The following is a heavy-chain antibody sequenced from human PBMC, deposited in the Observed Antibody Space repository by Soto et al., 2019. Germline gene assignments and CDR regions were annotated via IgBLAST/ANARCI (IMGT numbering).Heavy chain of an antibody. CDR3: ARGDSTDCSNGVCSFFYNHDMDV. J-gene: IGHJ6*02. CDR2: INPKSGGT. Sequence: ASVKVSCKASGYSLTSYGISWVRQAPGQGLEWMGWINPKSGGTSTAQKFQGWVTMTTDTSISTASMELTRLTSDDTAIYYCARGDSTDCSNGVCSFFYNHDMDVWGQGTTVTVSS. D-gene: IGHD2-8*01. V-gene: IGHV1-2*04. CDR1: GYSLTSYG.